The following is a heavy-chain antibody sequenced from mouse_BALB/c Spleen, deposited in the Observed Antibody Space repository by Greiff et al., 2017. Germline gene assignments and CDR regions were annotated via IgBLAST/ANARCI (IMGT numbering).Heavy chain of an antibody. J-gene: IGHJ4*01. D-gene: IGHD3-2*02. Sequence: DVKLVESGGGLVQPGGSRKLSCAASGFTFSSFGMHWVRQAPEKGLEWVAYISSGSSTIYYADTVKGRFTISRDNPKNTLFLQMTSLRSEDTAMYYCASQAYYAMDYWGQGTSVTVSS. CDR3: ASQAYYAMDY. V-gene: IGHV5-17*02. CDR2: ISSGSSTI. CDR1: GFTFSSFG.